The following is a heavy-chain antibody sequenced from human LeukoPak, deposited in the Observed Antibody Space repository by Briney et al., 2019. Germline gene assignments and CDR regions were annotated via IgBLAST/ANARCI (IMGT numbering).Heavy chain of an antibody. D-gene: IGHD1-1*01. V-gene: IGHV3-23*01. CDR1: GFTFSSYA. CDR3: ANSNGPGTSYYYYYYMDV. CDR2: ISGSGGST. Sequence: GGSLRLSCAASGFTFSSYAMSWVRQAPGKGLEWVSAISGSGGSTYYADSVKGRFTISRDNSKNTLYLQMNSLRAQDTAVYNCANSNGPGTSYYYYYYMDVWGKGTTVTVSS. J-gene: IGHJ6*03.